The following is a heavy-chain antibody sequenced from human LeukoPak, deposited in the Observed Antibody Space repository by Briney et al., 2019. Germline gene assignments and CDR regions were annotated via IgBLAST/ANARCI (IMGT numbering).Heavy chain of an antibody. CDR2: STGSGGTT. D-gene: IGHD6-19*01. CDR3: AKVGYSSGWDWDY. Sequence: GGSLRLSCAASGFTFSSYAMTWVRQAPGRGLEWVSASTGSGGTTYYADSVMGRFTISRDNSKNTLYLQMNSLRAEDTAVYYCAKVGYSSGWDWDYWGQGTLVTVSS. J-gene: IGHJ4*02. CDR1: GFTFSSYA. V-gene: IGHV3-23*01.